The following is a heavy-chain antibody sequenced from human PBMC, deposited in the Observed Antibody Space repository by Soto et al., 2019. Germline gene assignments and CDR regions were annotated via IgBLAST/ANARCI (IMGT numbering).Heavy chain of an antibody. Sequence: QVQLVQSGAEVKKPGSSVKVSCKVSGDTFSFYTINWVRQAPGLGLEWVGRINPILSMSNYAQKYQGRVTMTADKSTNTAYMELRSLRSKDTAMYYCATSYGSGYRAFDYWGQGALVTVSS. J-gene: IGHJ4*02. CDR1: GDTFSFYT. V-gene: IGHV1-69*02. D-gene: IGHD3-10*01. CDR2: INPILSMS. CDR3: ATSYGSGYRAFDY.